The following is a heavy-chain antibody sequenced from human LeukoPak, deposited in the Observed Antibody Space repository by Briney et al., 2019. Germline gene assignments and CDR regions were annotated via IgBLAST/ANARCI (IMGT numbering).Heavy chain of an antibody. J-gene: IGHJ6*02. D-gene: IGHD4-11*01. CDR2: ISYDGSNK. CDR1: GFTFSSYA. CDR3: ARYTVAPPYYYYGMDV. V-gene: IGHV3-30*04. Sequence: GGSLRLSCAASGFTFSSYAMHWVRQAPGKGLAWVAVISYDGSNKYYADSVKGRFTISRDNSKNTLYLQMNSLRAEDTAVYYCARYTVAPPYYYYGMDVWGQGTTVTVSS.